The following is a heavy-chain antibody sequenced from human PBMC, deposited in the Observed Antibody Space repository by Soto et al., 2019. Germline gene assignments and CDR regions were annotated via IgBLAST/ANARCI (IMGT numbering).Heavy chain of an antibody. Sequence: QDQLVQSGVEVKKPGASVKVSWKASGYSFTNYGITWVRQAPGQGFEWMGWISAYNGNTNYAQKFQGRVTMTTDASTSTAYLEWRSLRSDDTAVYYCARDRGVAPPVAGNTHYYYYMDVWGKGTTVTVSS. CDR3: ARDRGVAPPVAGNTHYYYYMDV. J-gene: IGHJ6*03. CDR1: GYSFTNYG. V-gene: IGHV1-18*01. D-gene: IGHD6-19*01. CDR2: ISAYNGNT.